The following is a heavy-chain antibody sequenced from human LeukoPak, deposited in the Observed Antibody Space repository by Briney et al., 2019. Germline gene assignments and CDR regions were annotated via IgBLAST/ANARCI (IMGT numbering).Heavy chain of an antibody. CDR3: ARDMALVLDDYGDYSTAYGMDV. D-gene: IGHD4-17*01. Sequence: GGSLRLSCAASGFTFSSYEMNWVRQAPGKGLEWVSYTSSSGSTIYYADSVKGRFTISRDNAKNSLYLQMNSLRAEDTAVYYCARDMALVLDDYGDYSTAYGMDVWGKGTTVTVSS. CDR2: TSSSGSTI. J-gene: IGHJ6*04. CDR1: GFTFSSYE. V-gene: IGHV3-48*03.